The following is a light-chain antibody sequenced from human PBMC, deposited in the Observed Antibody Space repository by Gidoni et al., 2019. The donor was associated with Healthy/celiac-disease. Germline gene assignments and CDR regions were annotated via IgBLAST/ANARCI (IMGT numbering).Light chain of an antibody. CDR1: QSVRSSY. V-gene: IGKV3-20*01. J-gene: IGKJ1*01. CDR3: HQYGSSRTWT. Sequence: IVLTHSPGTLSLYPGERATLSCRASQSVRSSYLAWYQQQPGQAPRLFIFGTSSRAPCITDSFSGSGFGTDFTLTISSLEPEAFAVYYCHQYGSSRTWTFGQXTKVEIK. CDR2: GTS.